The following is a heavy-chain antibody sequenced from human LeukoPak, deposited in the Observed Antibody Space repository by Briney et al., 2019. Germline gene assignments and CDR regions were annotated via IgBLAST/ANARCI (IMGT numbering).Heavy chain of an antibody. J-gene: IGHJ4*02. CDR3: ARGGGGYSYGYAFDY. CDR2: ISSSSSYI. CDR1: GSTFSSYG. Sequence: GGTLRLSCAASGSTFSSYGMTWVRQAPGKGLEWVSSISSSSSYIYYADSVKGRFTISRDNAKNSLYLQMNSLRAEDTAVYYCARGGGGYSYGYAFDYWGQGTLVTVSS. D-gene: IGHD5-18*01. V-gene: IGHV3-21*01.